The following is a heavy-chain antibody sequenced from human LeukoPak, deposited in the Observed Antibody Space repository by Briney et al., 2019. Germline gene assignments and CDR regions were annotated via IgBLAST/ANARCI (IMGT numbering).Heavy chain of an antibody. V-gene: IGHV4-39*01. CDR3: ADYDSSGYYVDY. Sequence: SQTLSLTCTVSGGSISSNNYYWGWIRQPPGKGLEWIGTIYYSGTTYYNPSLKSRVTISVDTSKNQFSLKLSSVTAADTAVYYCADYDSSGYYVDYWGQGTLVTVSS. D-gene: IGHD3-22*01. J-gene: IGHJ4*02. CDR1: GGSISSNNYY. CDR2: IYYSGTT.